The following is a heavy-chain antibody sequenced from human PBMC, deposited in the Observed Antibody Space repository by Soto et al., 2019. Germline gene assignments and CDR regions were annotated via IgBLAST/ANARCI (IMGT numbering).Heavy chain of an antibody. CDR2: IYYTEGT. CDR3: VSAAKWELLFDY. Sequence: LSLTCTVSGGSISSSNYYWAWIRQPPGKGLGWIGNIYYTEGTYYNPSLKSRVTISVDTSKNQVSLKLFSVTAADTAIYYCVSAAKWELLFDYWGQGTLVTVSS. J-gene: IGHJ4*02. CDR1: GGSISSSNYY. V-gene: IGHV4-39*01. D-gene: IGHD1-26*01.